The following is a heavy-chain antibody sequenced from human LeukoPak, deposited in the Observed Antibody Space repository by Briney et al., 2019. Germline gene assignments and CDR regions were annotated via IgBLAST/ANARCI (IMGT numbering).Heavy chain of an antibody. Sequence: ASVKVSCKASGYTFTSYYMHWVRQAPGQGLEWMGWINPNSGGTNYAQKFQVRVTMTRDTSINTAYMELSRLRSDDTAVYYCARAMNYYDSSGYYLYYFDSWGQGTLVTVSS. D-gene: IGHD3-22*01. V-gene: IGHV1-2*02. CDR2: INPNSGGT. CDR1: GYTFTSYY. J-gene: IGHJ4*02. CDR3: ARAMNYYDSSGYYLYYFDS.